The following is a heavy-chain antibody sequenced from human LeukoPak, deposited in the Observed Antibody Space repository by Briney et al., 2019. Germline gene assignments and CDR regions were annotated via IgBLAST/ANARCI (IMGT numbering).Heavy chain of an antibody. V-gene: IGHV4-59*01. J-gene: IGHJ5*02. CDR1: GGSISSYY. CDR3: ARVGSASGRVWFDP. D-gene: IGHD3-10*01. CDR2: IYYSGST. Sequence: PSETLSLTCTVSGGSISSYYWSWIRQPPGKGLEWIGYIYYSGSTSYNPSLKSRVTISIDTSKNQFSLKLSSVTAADTAVYYCARVGSASGRVWFDPWGQGTLVTVFS.